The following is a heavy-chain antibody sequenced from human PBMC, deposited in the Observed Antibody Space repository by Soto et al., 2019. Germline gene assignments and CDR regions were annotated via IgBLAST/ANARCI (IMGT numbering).Heavy chain of an antibody. J-gene: IGHJ4*02. CDR1: GFTFSDYY. CDR2: ISGGDTI. V-gene: IGHV3-11*01. D-gene: IGHD5-18*01. CDR3: ARGYSYYDY. Sequence: QVQLVESGGGLVKPGGSLRLSCAASGFTFSDYYMNWIRQAPGKGLEWVSYISGGDTIYYADSVKGRFTISRDNAKNSLYLQMNSLTADDTAVYYCARGYSYYDYWGQGTLVTVSS.